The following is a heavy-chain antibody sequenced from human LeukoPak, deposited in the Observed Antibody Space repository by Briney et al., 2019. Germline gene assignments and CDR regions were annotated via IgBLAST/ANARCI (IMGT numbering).Heavy chain of an antibody. J-gene: IGHJ4*02. CDR2: IWYDGNTK. CDR1: GFTLSAYG. V-gene: IGHV3-33*08. D-gene: IGHD3-10*01. CDR3: ARDEVITFRLFDH. Sequence: GGSLRLSCAASGFTLSAYGMHWVRQAPGKGLEWLAVIWYDGNTKYYADSVKGRFTISRDTSENTLYLQMNSLRAADTAVYYCARDEVITFRLFDHWGQGTLVTVSS.